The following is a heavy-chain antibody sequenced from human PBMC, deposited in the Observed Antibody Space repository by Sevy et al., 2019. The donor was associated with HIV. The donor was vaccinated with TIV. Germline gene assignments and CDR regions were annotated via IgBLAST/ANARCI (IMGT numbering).Heavy chain of an antibody. CDR2: IIPIFGTA. J-gene: IGHJ4*02. D-gene: IGHD3-16*02. V-gene: IGHV1-69*13. CDR1: GGTFSSYA. CDR3: ARGASVLVSITFGGVIDYYFDY. Sequence: ASVKVSCKASGGTFSSYAISCVRQAPGQGLEWMGGIIPIFGTANYAQKFQGRVTITADESTSTAYMELSSLRSEDTAVYYCARGASVLVSITFGGVIDYYFDYWGQGTLVTVSS.